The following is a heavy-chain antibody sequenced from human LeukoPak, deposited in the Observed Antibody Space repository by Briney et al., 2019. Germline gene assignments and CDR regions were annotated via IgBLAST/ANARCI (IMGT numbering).Heavy chain of an antibody. J-gene: IGHJ6*03. CDR2: MNPNSGNK. D-gene: IGHD6-19*01. Sequence: GASVKVSCKASGYSFTNFDISWVRQAPGQGLEWMGWMNPNSGNKGYAQKFQGRVSMTMNTSITTAYMELSSLRSEDTAVYYCARGPQWRGDYYYMDVWGRGTTVTVSS. V-gene: IGHV1-8*01. CDR3: ARGPQWRGDYYYMDV. CDR1: GYSFTNFD.